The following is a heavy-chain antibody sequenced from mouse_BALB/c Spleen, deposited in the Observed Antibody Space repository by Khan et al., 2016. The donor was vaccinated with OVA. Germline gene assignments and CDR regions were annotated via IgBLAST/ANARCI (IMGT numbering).Heavy chain of an antibody. CDR2: ISYSGDT. V-gene: IGHV3-2*02. Sequence: EVQLQESGPGLVKPSQSLSLTCTVTGYSITSDYAWNWIRQFPGNKLEWMGYISYSGDTAYNPSLKSRISITRDTSKNQFFLQLNSVTTEDTVTYYWASMSLYYYGSSCEGYYFDYWGQGTTLTVSS. CDR1: GYSITSDYA. J-gene: IGHJ2*01. D-gene: IGHD1-1*01. CDR3: ASMSLYYYGSSCEGYYFDY.